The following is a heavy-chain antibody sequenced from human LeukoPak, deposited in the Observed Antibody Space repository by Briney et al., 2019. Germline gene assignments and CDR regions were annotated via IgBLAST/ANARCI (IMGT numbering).Heavy chain of an antibody. CDR3: GRSGSYDVLSGYYMYGMDV. Sequence: SVKVSCKVSGGTFSRYGISWVRQAPGQGLEWIGRIIPIFGTKNYAQKFQGRVTITADESTSTVYMELSSLRSADTAIYYCGRSGSYDVLSGYYMYGMDVWGKGTTVIVSS. D-gene: IGHD3-3*01. CDR1: GGTFSRYG. V-gene: IGHV1-69*13. J-gene: IGHJ6*04. CDR2: IIPIFGTK.